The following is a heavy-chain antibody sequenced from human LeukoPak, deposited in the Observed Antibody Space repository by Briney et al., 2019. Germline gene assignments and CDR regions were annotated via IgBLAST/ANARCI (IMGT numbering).Heavy chain of an antibody. V-gene: IGHV4-59*01. Sequence: SETLSLTCAVYGGSFSGYYWSWIRQPPGKGLEWIGYIYYSGSTNYNPSLKSRVTISVDTSKNQFSLKLSSVTAADTAVYYCARQWLAPYYFDYWGQGTLVTVSS. CDR3: ARQWLAPYYFDY. J-gene: IGHJ4*02. CDR2: IYYSGST. D-gene: IGHD6-19*01. CDR1: GGSFSGYY.